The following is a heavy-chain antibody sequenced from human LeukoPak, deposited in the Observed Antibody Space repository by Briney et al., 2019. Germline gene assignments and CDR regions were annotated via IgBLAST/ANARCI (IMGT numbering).Heavy chain of an antibody. CDR2: IYSGGST. CDR3: ARGPMAYYDILTGTYYYYYYMDV. Sequence: GGSLRLSCAASGFTVSSNYMSWVRQAPGKGLEWVSVIYSGGSTYYADSVKGRFTISRDNSKNTLYLQMNSLRAEDTAVYYCARGPMAYYDILTGTYYYYYYMDVWGKGTTVTISS. D-gene: IGHD3-9*01. V-gene: IGHV3-66*01. CDR1: GFTVSSNY. J-gene: IGHJ6*03.